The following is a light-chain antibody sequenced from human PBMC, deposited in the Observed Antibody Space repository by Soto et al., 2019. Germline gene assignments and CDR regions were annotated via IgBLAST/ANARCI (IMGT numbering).Light chain of an antibody. CDR3: SSYAGSNNYV. J-gene: IGLJ1*01. CDR2: EVS. V-gene: IGLV2-8*01. CDR1: SSDVGGYDF. Sequence: QSALTQPPSASGSPGQSVTISCTGTSSDVGGYDFVSWYQQHPGKAPKLMIHEVSKRPSGVPDRFSGSKSGNTASLTVSGLQAEDEADYYCSSYAGSNNYVFRTGTKVTVL.